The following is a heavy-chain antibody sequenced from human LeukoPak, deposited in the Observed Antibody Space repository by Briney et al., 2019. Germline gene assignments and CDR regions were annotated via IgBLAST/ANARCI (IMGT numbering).Heavy chain of an antibody. CDR1: GFTFSSYW. CDR2: ISGSGGST. J-gene: IGHJ4*02. D-gene: IGHD2-15*01. V-gene: IGHV3-23*01. Sequence: GGSLRLSCAASGFTFSSYWMNWVRQAPGKGLEWVSAISGSGGSTYYADSVKGRFTTSRDNAKNSLYLQMNSLRAEDTAVYYCARGVLSGGFDYWGQGTLVTVSS. CDR3: ARGVLSGGFDY.